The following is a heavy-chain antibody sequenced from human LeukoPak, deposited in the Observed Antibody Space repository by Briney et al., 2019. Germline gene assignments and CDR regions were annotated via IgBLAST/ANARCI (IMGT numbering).Heavy chain of an antibody. D-gene: IGHD1-26*01. J-gene: IGHJ4*02. CDR2: ISSSGSTI. CDR1: GFTFSDYY. V-gene: IGHV3-11*04. CDR3: ARDLGFVGATRGFDY. Sequence: GGSLRLSCAASGFTFSDYYMSWIRQAPGKGLEWVSYISSSGSTIYYADSVKGRFTISRDNSKNTLYLQMNSLRAEDTAVYYCARDLGFVGATRGFDYWGQGTLVTVSS.